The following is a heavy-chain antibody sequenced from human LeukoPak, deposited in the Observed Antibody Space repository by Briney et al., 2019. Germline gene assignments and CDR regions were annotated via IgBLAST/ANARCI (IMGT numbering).Heavy chain of an antibody. CDR3: ARAGKGSS. CDR2: IYTSGST. CDR1: GGSISSGSYY. V-gene: IGHV4-61*02. Sequence: SQTLSLTCTVSGGSISSGSYYWSWIRQPAGKGLEWIGRIYTSGSTNYNPSLKSRVTISVGTSKNQFSLKLSSVTAADTAVYYCARAGKGSSWGQGTLVTVSS. D-gene: IGHD6-6*01. J-gene: IGHJ4*02.